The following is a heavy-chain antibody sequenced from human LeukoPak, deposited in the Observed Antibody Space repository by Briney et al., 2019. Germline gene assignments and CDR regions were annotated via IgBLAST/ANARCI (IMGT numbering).Heavy chain of an antibody. D-gene: IGHD3-22*01. V-gene: IGHV1-2*06. J-gene: IGHJ4*02. CDR2: INPNSGGT. CDR1: GYTFTGYY. CDR3: ARVKQPYYDSSGYYKGAYYFDY. Sequence: ASVKVSCKASGYTFTGYYMHWVRQAPGQGLEWMGRINPNSGGTNYAQKFQGRVTMTRDTSISTAYMELSRLRSDDTAVYCCARVKQPYYDSSGYYKGAYYFDYWGQGTLVTVSS.